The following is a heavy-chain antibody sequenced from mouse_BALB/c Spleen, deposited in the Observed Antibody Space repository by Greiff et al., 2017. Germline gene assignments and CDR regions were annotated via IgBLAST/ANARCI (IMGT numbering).Heavy chain of an antibody. V-gene: IGHV5-6*01. CDR3: ARGYGNYGAMDY. CDR1: GFTFSSYG. Sequence: EVKLMESGGDLVKPGGSLKLSCAASGFTFSSYGMSWVRQTPDKRLEWVATISSGGSYTYYPDSVKGRFTISRDNAKNTLYLQMSSLKSEDTAMYYCARGYGNYGAMDYWGQGTSVTVSS. CDR2: ISSGGSYT. J-gene: IGHJ4*01. D-gene: IGHD2-10*02.